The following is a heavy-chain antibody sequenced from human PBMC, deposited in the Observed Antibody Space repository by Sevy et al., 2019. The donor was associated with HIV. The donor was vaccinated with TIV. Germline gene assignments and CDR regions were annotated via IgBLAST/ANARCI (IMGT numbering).Heavy chain of an antibody. J-gene: IGHJ4*02. D-gene: IGHD1-26*01. V-gene: IGHV3-15*01. Sequence: GGSLRLSCAASGFTFSNAWMSWVRQSPGKGLEWVGRIRSKAGGGTTDYATIVKGKFTISRDDSRDILYLQLNSLETEDTAVYYCTTDHRGDGIVGVPFEYWGQGTLVTVSS. CDR2: IRSKAGGGTT. CDR3: TTDHRGDGIVGVPFEY. CDR1: GFTFSNAW.